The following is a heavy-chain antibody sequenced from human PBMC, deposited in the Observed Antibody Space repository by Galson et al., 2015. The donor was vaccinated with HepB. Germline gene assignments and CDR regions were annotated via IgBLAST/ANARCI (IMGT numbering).Heavy chain of an antibody. CDR2: ISYDGSNK. D-gene: IGHD2-8*01. CDR3: ANRMEI. CDR1: GFTFSSYA. V-gene: IGHV3-30-3*01. J-gene: IGHJ4*02. Sequence: SLRLSCAASGFTFSSYAMHWVRQAPGKGLEWVAVISYDGSNKYYADSVKGRFTISRDNSKNTLYLQMNSLRAEDTAVYYCANRMEIWGQGTLVTVSS.